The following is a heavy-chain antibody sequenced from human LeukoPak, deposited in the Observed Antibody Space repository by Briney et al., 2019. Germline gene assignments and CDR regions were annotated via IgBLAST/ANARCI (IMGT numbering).Heavy chain of an antibody. V-gene: IGHV4-39*07. D-gene: IGHD1-20*01. Sequence: SETLSLTCTVSGGSISSSSYYWGWIRQPPGKGLEWIGSIYYSGSTNYNPSLKSRVTISVDTSKNQFSLKLSSVTAADTAVYYCARALYNWNYYYYYYMDVWGKGTTVTVSS. CDR1: GGSISSSSYY. CDR3: ARALYNWNYYYYYYMDV. J-gene: IGHJ6*03. CDR2: IYYSGST.